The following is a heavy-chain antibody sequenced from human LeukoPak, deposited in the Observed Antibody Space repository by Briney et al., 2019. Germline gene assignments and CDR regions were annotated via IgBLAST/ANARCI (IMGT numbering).Heavy chain of an antibody. J-gene: IGHJ6*03. CDR2: INHSRST. CDR3: AKLGGSGSYYYYYYYYMDG. D-gene: IGHD3-10*01. V-gene: IGHV4-34*01. CDR1: GWSFSGYC. Sequence: SETLSLTCAVYGWSFSGYCWSWIRQDPGKGLEWIGEINHSRSTNYNPSLKSRVTISVDTSKNQFYLKLCSVAAAETAVYYCAKLGGSGSYYYYYYYYMDGWDKGTTVTVSS.